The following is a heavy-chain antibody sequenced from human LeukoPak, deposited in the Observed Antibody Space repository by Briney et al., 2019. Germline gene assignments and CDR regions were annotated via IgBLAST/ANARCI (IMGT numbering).Heavy chain of an antibody. V-gene: IGHV3-23*01. CDR1: GFTFSSYA. CDR2: ISGSGGST. CDR3: ATLAYCGGDCYWAPFDY. Sequence: GGSLRLSCAASGFTFSSYALSWVRQAPGKGLEWVSAISGSGGSTYYADSVKGRFTISRDNSKNTLYLQMNSLRAEDTAVYYCATLAYCGGDCYWAPFDYWGQGTLVTVSS. J-gene: IGHJ4*02. D-gene: IGHD2-21*02.